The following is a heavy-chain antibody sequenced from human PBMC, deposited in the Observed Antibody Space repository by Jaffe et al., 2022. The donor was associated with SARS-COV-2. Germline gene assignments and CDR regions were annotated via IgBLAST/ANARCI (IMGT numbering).Heavy chain of an antibody. CDR3: VGAEDFWSGYYKNYGMDV. J-gene: IGHJ6*02. D-gene: IGHD3-3*01. Sequence: EVQLVESGGGLVQPGGSLRLSCAASGFTFSSYSMNWVRQAPGKGLEWVSYISSSSSTIYYADSVKGRFTISRDNAKNSLYLQMNSLRDEDTAVYYCVGAEDFWSGYYKNYGMDVWGQGTTVTVSS. CDR1: GFTFSSYS. CDR2: ISSSSSTI. V-gene: IGHV3-48*02.